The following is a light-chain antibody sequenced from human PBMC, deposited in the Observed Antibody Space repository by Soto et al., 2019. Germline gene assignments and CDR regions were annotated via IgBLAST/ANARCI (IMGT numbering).Light chain of an antibody. V-gene: IGKV3-20*01. CDR2: GAS. CDR1: QSVSSSY. CDR3: QQYGSSTRT. J-gene: IGKJ1*01. Sequence: EIVLTQSPGTLSLSPGERATLSCRASQSVSSSYLAWYQQKPGQAPRLLIYGASSRATGIPDRFSGSGSGTYFTLTISRLDPEVFAFYYWQQYGSSTRTFGQGTKVEIK.